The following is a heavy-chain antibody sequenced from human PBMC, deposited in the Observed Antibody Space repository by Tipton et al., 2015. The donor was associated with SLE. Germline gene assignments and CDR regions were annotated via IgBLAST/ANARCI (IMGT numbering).Heavy chain of an antibody. V-gene: IGHV1-24*01. J-gene: IGHJ2*01. CDR1: GYTLTELS. CDR3: ATSVWGSAYVWFFDL. Sequence: QLVQSGAEVKKPGASVKVSCKVSGYTLTELSMHWVRQAPGKGLEWMGGFDPEDGEAIYAQKFQGRVTMTEDTSTDTTYMELSSLRSEDTAVYYCATSVWGSAYVWFFDLWGRGTLVTVSS. D-gene: IGHD3-16*01. CDR2: FDPEDGEA.